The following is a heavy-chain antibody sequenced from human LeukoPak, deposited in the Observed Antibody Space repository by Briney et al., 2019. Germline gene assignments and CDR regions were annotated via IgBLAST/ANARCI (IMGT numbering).Heavy chain of an antibody. D-gene: IGHD6-13*01. CDR2: IIPIFGTA. CDR1: GGTFSSYA. Sequence: ASVKVSCKASGGTFSSYAISWVRQAPGQGLEWIGGIIPIFGTANYAQKFQGRVTITADESTSTAYMELSSLRSEDTAVYYCARAVIAAAGTGLGYMDVWGKGTTVTISS. J-gene: IGHJ6*03. CDR3: ARAVIAAAGTGLGYMDV. V-gene: IGHV1-69*13.